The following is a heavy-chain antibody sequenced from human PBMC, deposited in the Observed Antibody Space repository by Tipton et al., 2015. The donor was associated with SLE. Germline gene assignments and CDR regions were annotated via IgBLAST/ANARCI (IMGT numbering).Heavy chain of an antibody. CDR2: INPSGGST. CDR3: AREDYRGG. Sequence: QLVQSGAEVKKPGASVKVSCKASGYTFTNYYMHWVRQAPGQGLEWMGIINPSGGSTNYAQKLQGRVTMTTDTSTSTAYMELRSLRSDDTAVYYCAREDYRGGWGQGTLVTVSS. V-gene: IGHV1-46*01. D-gene: IGHD4-11*01. J-gene: IGHJ4*02. CDR1: GYTFTNYY.